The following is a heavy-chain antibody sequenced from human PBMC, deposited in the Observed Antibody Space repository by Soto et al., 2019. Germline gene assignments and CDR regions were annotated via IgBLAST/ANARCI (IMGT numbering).Heavy chain of an antibody. V-gene: IGHV3-23*01. Sequence: GGSLRLSCAASGFTFNKFAMKCVRQAPGKGLEWVSVIGSGGDGIHYADSVKGRFTISRDNSKNTVNLQMNSLGAEDTAVYYCATYGQHLMDSWGQGTLVTVSS. CDR2: IGSGGDGI. J-gene: IGHJ4*02. CDR1: GFTFNKFA. CDR3: ATYGQHLMDS. D-gene: IGHD4-17*01.